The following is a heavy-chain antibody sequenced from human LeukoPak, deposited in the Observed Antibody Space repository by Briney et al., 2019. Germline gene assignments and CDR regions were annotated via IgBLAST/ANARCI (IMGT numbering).Heavy chain of an antibody. CDR1: GFTFSHYW. V-gene: IGHV3-7*01. D-gene: IGHD2-15*01. Sequence: GGSLRLSCAASGFTFSHYWMSWVRQAPGKGLEWVAYIKKTGSETYYADSVKGRFTITRDNTRNSLFPQMYNLRVEDTAVYFCAREDGYCSGGDCYSYFDSWGQGTLVTVSS. J-gene: IGHJ4*02. CDR3: AREDGYCSGGDCYSYFDS. CDR2: IKKTGSET.